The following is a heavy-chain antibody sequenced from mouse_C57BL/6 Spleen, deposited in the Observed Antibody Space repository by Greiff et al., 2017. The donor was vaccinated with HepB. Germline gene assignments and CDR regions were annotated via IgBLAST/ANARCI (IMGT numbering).Heavy chain of an antibody. V-gene: IGHV5-4*01. J-gene: IGHJ2*01. CDR1: GFTFSSYA. CDR3: AGNGAYFDY. CDR2: ISDGGSYT. Sequence: EVQLVESGGGLVKPGGSLKLSCAASGFTFSSYAMSWVRQTPEKRLEWVATISDGGSYTYYPDNVKGRFTISRDNAKNNLYLQMSHLKSEDTAMYYWAGNGAYFDYWGQGTTLTVSS.